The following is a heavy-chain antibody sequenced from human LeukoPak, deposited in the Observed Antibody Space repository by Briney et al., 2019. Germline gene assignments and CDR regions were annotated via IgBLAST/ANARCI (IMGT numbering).Heavy chain of an antibody. CDR1: GGSISSSSYY. V-gene: IGHV4-39*07. D-gene: IGHD3-22*01. J-gene: IGHJ4*02. Sequence: SETLSLTCTVSGGSISSSSYYWGWIRQPPGKGLEWIGSIYYSGSTYYNPSLKSRVTISVDTSKNQFSLKLSSVTAADTAVYYCARGYYYDSSGYYLPSDYWGQGTLVTVSS. CDR3: ARGYYYDSSGYYLPSDY. CDR2: IYYSGST.